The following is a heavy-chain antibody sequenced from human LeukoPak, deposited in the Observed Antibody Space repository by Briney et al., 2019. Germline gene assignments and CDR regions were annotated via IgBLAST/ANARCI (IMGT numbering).Heavy chain of an antibody. V-gene: IGHV1-2*02. Sequence: GASVKVSCKASGYTFTGYYMHWVRQAPGQGLEWMGWINPNSGGTNYAQNFQGRVTLTRDTSMRTTYMELSGLRSDDTAVYYCAGHLDYWGQGTLVTVSS. CDR2: INPNSGGT. CDR1: GYTFTGYY. CDR3: AGHLDY. J-gene: IGHJ4*02.